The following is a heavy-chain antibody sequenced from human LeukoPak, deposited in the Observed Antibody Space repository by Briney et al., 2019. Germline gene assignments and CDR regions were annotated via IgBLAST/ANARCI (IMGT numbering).Heavy chain of an antibody. J-gene: IGHJ6*02. Sequence: SETLSLTCTVSGGSINSYYWSWIRQPPGKGLEWIAYVYYSGSTYYNPSLKSRVTISVDTSKKQFSLKLSSVTAADTAVYYCARTRYFVDYGMDVWGQGTTVTVSS. V-gene: IGHV4-59*01. CDR2: VYYSGST. CDR3: ARTRYFVDYGMDV. D-gene: IGHD3-9*01. CDR1: GGSINSYY.